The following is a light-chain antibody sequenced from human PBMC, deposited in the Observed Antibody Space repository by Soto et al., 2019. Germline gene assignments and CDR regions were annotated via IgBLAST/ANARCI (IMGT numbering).Light chain of an antibody. J-gene: IGLJ3*02. Sequence: QSVLTQPPSASGTPGQGVTISCSGSSSNIGRNYVYWYQQVPGTAPKLLTYSDNQRPSGVPDRLSGSRSGTSASLAISGLRSEDEADYYCAAWDDSLSGRVFGGGTKLTVL. CDR2: SDN. CDR1: SSNIGRNY. V-gene: IGLV1-47*02. CDR3: AAWDDSLSGRV.